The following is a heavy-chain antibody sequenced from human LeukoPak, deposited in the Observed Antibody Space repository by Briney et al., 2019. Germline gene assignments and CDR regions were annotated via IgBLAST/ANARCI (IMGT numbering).Heavy chain of an antibody. CDR3: ARGGGLGDYSASKLRYYCYYMDV. D-gene: IGHD4-11*01. CDR2: MNPNSGNT. J-gene: IGHJ6*03. V-gene: IGHV1-8*01. CDR1: GYTFTSYD. Sequence: ASVKVSCKASGYTFTSYDINWVRQATGQGLEWMGWMNPNSGNTGYAQKFQGRVTMTRNTSISTAYMELSSLRSEDTAVYYCARGGGLGDYSASKLRYYCYYMDVWGKGTTVTVSS.